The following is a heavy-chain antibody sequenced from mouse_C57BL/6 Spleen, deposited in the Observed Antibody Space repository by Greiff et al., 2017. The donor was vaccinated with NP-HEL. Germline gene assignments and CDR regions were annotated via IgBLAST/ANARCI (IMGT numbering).Heavy chain of an antibody. J-gene: IGHJ2*01. CDR1: GYAFSSSW. CDR3: ARRDDGYYGYFDY. D-gene: IGHD2-3*01. CDR2: IYPGDGDT. V-gene: IGHV1-82*01. Sequence: VQLQQSGPELVKPGASVKISCKASGYAFSSSWMNWVKQRPGKGLEWIGRIYPGDGDTNYNGKFKGKATLTADKSSSTASMQPSSLTSEDSAFYFCARRDDGYYGYFDYWGQVTTLTVSS.